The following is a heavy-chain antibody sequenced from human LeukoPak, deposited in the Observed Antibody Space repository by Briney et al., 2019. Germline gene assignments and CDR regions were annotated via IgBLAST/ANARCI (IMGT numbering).Heavy chain of an antibody. CDR2: TGST. CDR3: AKYTSKGSRTFDH. D-gene: IGHD1-26*01. CDR1: GDSISNYY. Sequence: PSETLSLTCTVSGDSISNYYWSWIRQPPGKGLEWIGYTGSTNYNPSLKSRVTISVDTSKNQFSLKLSSVTAADTAVYYCAKYTSKGSRTFDHWGQGTLVTVSS. V-gene: IGHV4-59*01. J-gene: IGHJ4*02.